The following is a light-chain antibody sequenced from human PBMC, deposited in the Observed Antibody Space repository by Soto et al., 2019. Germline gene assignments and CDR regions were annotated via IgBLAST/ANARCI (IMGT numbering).Light chain of an antibody. CDR2: KAS. Sequence: DIQMTQSPSTLSESLGDRVTITCRASQSISSWLAWYQQKPGKAPKLLIYKASSLESGVPSRFSGSGSGTEFTLTISSLQPDDFATYYCQQYNSYSRTFGQGTKVEIK. V-gene: IGKV1-5*03. J-gene: IGKJ1*01. CDR1: QSISSW. CDR3: QQYNSYSRT.